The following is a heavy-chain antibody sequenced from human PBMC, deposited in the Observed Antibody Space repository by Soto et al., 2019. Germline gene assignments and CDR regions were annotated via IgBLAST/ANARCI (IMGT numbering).Heavy chain of an antibody. J-gene: IGHJ4*02. CDR3: AKDMSVDYYGSGSLFDY. CDR1: GFTFDDYA. Sequence: GGSLRLSCAASGFTFDDYAMHWVRQAPGKGLEWVSGISWNSGSIGYADSVKGRFTISRDNAKNSLYLQMNSLRAEDTALYYCAKDMSVDYYGSGSLFDYWGQGTLVTVSS. V-gene: IGHV3-9*01. D-gene: IGHD3-10*01. CDR2: ISWNSGSI.